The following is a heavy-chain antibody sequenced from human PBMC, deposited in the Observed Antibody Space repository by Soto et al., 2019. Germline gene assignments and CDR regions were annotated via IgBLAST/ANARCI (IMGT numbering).Heavy chain of an antibody. J-gene: IGHJ5*02. CDR3: ARDKEDQLLSLAFDP. Sequence: ASVKVSCKASGYTFTGYYMHWVRQAPGQGLEWMGLINPNSGGTNFAQKFQGWVTMTRDTSISTAYMELSRLRSDDTAVYYCARDKEDQLLSLAFDPWGQGTLVTVSS. V-gene: IGHV1-2*04. CDR2: INPNSGGT. CDR1: GYTFTGYY. D-gene: IGHD2-2*01.